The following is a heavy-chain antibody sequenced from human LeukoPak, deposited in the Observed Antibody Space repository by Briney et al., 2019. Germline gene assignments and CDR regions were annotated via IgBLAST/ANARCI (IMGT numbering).Heavy chain of an antibody. Sequence: SETLSLTCTVSGGSINSYYWSWIRQPPGKELEWMGNIYYSGSTNYNPSLKSRATISVDTSKNHFSLRLTSVTAADTAVYYCARRRSSSWSFDSWGQGTLVTVSS. V-gene: IGHV4-59*08. J-gene: IGHJ4*02. CDR3: ARRRSSSWSFDS. D-gene: IGHD6-13*01. CDR1: GGSINSYY. CDR2: IYYSGST.